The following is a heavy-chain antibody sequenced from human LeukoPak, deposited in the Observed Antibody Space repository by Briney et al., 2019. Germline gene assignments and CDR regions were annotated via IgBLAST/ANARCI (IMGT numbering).Heavy chain of an antibody. CDR2: IWYDGSNK. Sequence: KSGRSLRLSCAASGFTFSSYGMHWVSQDPGNGLEWVAVIWYDGSNKYYADSVKGRFTISRDNSKNTLYLQMNSLRAEDTAVYYCARDLPHNCGGDCPWVYWGQGTLVTVSS. CDR3: ARDLPHNCGGDCPWVY. J-gene: IGHJ4*02. V-gene: IGHV3-33*01. CDR1: GFTFSSYG. D-gene: IGHD2-21*02.